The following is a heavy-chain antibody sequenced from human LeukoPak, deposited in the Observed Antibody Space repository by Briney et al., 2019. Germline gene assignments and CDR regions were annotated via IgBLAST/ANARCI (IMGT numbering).Heavy chain of an antibody. CDR1: GGSISSYY. D-gene: IGHD3-3*01. CDR2: IYYSGST. V-gene: IGHV4-59*08. CDR3: ARHEHYDFWSGYPNNWFDP. Sequence: PSETLSLTCTVSGGSISSYYWSWIRQPPGKGLEWIGYIYYSGSTNYNPSLKSRVTISVDTSKNQFSLKLSSVTAADTAVYYCARHEHYDFWSGYPNNWFDPWGQGTLVTDSS. J-gene: IGHJ5*02.